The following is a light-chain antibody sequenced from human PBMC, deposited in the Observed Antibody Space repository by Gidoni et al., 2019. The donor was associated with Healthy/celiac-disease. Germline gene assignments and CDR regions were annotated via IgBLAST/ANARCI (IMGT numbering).Light chain of an antibody. CDR1: QSVSSN. CDR3: QQYNNWPLT. Sequence: ATLSCRASQSVSSNLAWYQQKPGQAPRLLIYGASTRATGIPARFSRSGSGTEFTLTISSLQSEDFAVYYCQQYNNWPLTFGGGTKVEIK. V-gene: IGKV3-15*01. CDR2: GAS. J-gene: IGKJ4*01.